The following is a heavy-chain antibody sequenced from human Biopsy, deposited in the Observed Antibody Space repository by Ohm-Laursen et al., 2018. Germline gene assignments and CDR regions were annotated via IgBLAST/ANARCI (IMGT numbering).Heavy chain of an antibody. CDR1: GFTFSYHG. CDR2: ISYAGRNQ. Sequence: SLRLSCAASGFTFSYHGMHWVRQAPGKGLEWVAVISYAGRNQLYADSVKFRFTISRDNSKKTLHLQMNSLTGGDTAVYYCETSGAADSWGNYYGMDVWGQGTTVTVSS. V-gene: IGHV3-30*03. J-gene: IGHJ6*02. CDR3: ETSGAADSWGNYYGMDV. D-gene: IGHD3-16*01.